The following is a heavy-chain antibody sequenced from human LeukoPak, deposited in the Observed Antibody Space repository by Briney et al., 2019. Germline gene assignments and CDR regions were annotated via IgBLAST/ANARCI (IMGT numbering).Heavy chain of an antibody. CDR3: ARRPTYYYDSSGPEDAFDI. CDR1: GGSISSSSYY. CDR2: IYYSGST. D-gene: IGHD3-22*01. V-gene: IGHV4-39*01. J-gene: IGHJ3*02. Sequence: KPSETLSLTCTVSGGSISSSSYYWGWIRQPPGKGLEWIGSIYYSGSTYYNPSLKSRVTISVDTSKNQFSLKLSSVTAADTAVYYCARRPTYYYDSSGPEDAFDIWGQGTMVTVSS.